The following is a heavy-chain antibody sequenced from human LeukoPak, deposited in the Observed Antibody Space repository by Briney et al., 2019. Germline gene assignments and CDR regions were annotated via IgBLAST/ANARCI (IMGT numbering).Heavy chain of an antibody. Sequence: GGSLRLSCAASGFTFKTYWMTWVRQTPEKGLEWVASIKGDGSEEYYVDSVKGRFSISRDNAQDSLYLQMNSLRAEDTAVYYCGRLGTTPRYRQIDYWGQGTLVTVSS. J-gene: IGHJ4*02. CDR1: GFTFKTYW. CDR2: IKGDGSEE. V-gene: IGHV3-7*01. D-gene: IGHD1-1*01. CDR3: GRLGTTPRYRQIDY.